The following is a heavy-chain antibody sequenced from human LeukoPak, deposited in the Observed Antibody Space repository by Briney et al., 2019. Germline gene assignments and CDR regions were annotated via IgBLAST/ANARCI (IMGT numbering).Heavy chain of an antibody. CDR3: ARGVGANWYFDL. D-gene: IGHD1-26*01. J-gene: IGHJ2*01. CDR1: GYSISIGYY. V-gene: IGHV4-38-2*02. CDR2: IYHSGNT. Sequence: SETLSLTCTVSGYSISIGYYWGWIRQPPGKGLEWIGNIYHSGNTYHNPSLTSRVTISVDTSKNQFSLKLSSVTAADTAVYYCARGVGANWYFDLWGRGTLVTVSS.